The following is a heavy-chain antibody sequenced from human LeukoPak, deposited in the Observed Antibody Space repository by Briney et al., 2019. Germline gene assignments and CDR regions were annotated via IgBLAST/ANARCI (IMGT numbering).Heavy chain of an antibody. J-gene: IGHJ4*02. CDR2: ISYSGST. V-gene: IGHV4-59*08. D-gene: IGHD4-17*01. CDR1: GDSISTYY. CDR3: ARPLEATVTVPFDY. Sequence: SETLSLTGTVSGDSISTYYWSWIRQPPGKGLGWIGYISYSGSTNYNPSLKSRVTMSVDTSRNQFSLRLSSVTASDTAVYYCARPLEATVTVPFDYWGQGTLVTVSS.